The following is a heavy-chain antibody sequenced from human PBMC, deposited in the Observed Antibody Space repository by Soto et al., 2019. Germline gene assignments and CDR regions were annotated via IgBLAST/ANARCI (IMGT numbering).Heavy chain of an antibody. CDR2: IYPGGSDT. CDR1: GYSFTSYW. Sequence: GESLKISCKGSGYSFTSYWIGWVRQMPGKGLEWMGIIYPGGSDTRYSPSFQGQVTISADKSISTAYLQWSSLKASDTAMYYCASTSIAARPIYYGMDVWGQGTTVTVSS. D-gene: IGHD6-6*01. CDR3: ASTSIAARPIYYGMDV. V-gene: IGHV5-51*01. J-gene: IGHJ6*02.